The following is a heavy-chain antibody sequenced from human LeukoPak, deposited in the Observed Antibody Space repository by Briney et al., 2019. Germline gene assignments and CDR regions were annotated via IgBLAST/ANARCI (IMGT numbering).Heavy chain of an antibody. CDR3: ARGSGIVVVPAAIGWFDP. J-gene: IGHJ5*02. CDR2: IYHSGST. Sequence: SETLSLTCTVSGYSISSGYYWGWIRQPPGKGLEWSGSIYHSGSTYYNPSLKSRVTISVDTSKNQFSLKLSSVTAADTAVYSCARGSGIVVVPAAIGWFDPWGQGTLVTVSS. CDR1: GYSISSGYY. V-gene: IGHV4-38-2*02. D-gene: IGHD2-2*01.